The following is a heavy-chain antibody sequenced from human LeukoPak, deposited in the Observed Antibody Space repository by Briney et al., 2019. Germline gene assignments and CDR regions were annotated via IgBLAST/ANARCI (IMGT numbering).Heavy chain of an antibody. D-gene: IGHD2-2*01. Sequence: GESLKISCKGSGYSFTSYWIGWVRQMPGKGLEWMGIIYPGDSDTTYSPSFQGQVTISADKSISTAYLQWSSLKASDTAMYYCARRDGYCSSTSCYADYYYGMDVWGQGTTVTVSS. CDR3: ARRDGYCSSTSCYADYYYGMDV. J-gene: IGHJ6*02. V-gene: IGHV5-51*01. CDR2: IYPGDSDT. CDR1: GYSFTSYW.